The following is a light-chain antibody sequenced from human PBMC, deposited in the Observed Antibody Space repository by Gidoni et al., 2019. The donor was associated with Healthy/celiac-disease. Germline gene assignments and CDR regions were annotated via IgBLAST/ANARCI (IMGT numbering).Light chain of an antibody. CDR3: SSYTSSSTLETV. V-gene: IGLV2-14*01. J-gene: IGLJ2*01. CDR1: SSDVGGYHD. Sequence: QSALTQPASVSGSPGQSITISCTGTSSDVGGYHDVSWYQQHPGKAPKLMIYEVSNRPSGVSNRFSGSKSGNTASLTISGLQAEDEADYYCSSYTSSSTLETVFGGGTKLTVL. CDR2: EVS.